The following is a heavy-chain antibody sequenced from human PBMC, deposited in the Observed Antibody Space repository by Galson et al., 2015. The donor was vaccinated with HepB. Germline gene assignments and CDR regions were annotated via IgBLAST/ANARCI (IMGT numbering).Heavy chain of an antibody. CDR2: ISGNSDYI. CDR3: ASESWGSFEF. CDR1: AFTFTTYT. V-gene: IGHV3-21*01. Sequence: ALILSCAASAFTFTTYTMNWVRQAPGQGLEWIASISGNSDYIYYADSVKGRFTISRDNAKNSLYLQMNSLRAEDTAVYYCASESWGSFEFWGQGTLVTVSS. D-gene: IGHD7-27*01. J-gene: IGHJ4*02.